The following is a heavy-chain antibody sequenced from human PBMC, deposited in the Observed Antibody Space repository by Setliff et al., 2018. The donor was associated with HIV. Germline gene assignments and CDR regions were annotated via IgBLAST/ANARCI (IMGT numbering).Heavy chain of an antibody. CDR2: ISWNSGSI. V-gene: IGHV3-9*01. Sequence: PGGSLRLSCAASGFTFDDYAMHWVRQAPGKGLEWVSGISWNSGSIGYADSVKGRFTISRDNAKNSLYLQMNSLRAEDTALYYCAKDTYYYDSSGYPDYWGQGTLVTVSS. D-gene: IGHD3-22*01. CDR3: AKDTYYYDSSGYPDY. J-gene: IGHJ4*02. CDR1: GFTFDDYA.